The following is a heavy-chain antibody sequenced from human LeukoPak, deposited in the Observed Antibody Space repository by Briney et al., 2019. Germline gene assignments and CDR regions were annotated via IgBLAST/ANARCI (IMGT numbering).Heavy chain of an antibody. Sequence: GGSLRLSCAASGFTFSSYAMSWVRQAPGKGLEWVSAISGSGGSTYYADSVKGRFTISRDNSKNSLYLQMNSLRAEDTALYYCAGNSSGSAFDIWGQGTMVTVSS. CDR1: GFTFSSYA. D-gene: IGHD3-22*01. V-gene: IGHV3-23*01. CDR2: ISGSGGST. J-gene: IGHJ3*02. CDR3: AGNSSGSAFDI.